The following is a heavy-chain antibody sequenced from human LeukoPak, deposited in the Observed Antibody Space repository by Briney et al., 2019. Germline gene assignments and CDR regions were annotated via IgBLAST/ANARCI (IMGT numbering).Heavy chain of an antibody. Sequence: PGGSLRLSCAASGFTFSTYSMNWVRQAPGKGLEGVSFISSSSIMHYADSVKGRFTISRDNAKNSLYLQMNSLRAEDTAVYYCARDFKARGYENGYWGQGTLVTVSS. CDR1: GFTFSTYS. J-gene: IGHJ4*02. CDR3: ARDFKARGYENGY. D-gene: IGHD5-12*01. CDR2: ISSSSIM. V-gene: IGHV3-48*04.